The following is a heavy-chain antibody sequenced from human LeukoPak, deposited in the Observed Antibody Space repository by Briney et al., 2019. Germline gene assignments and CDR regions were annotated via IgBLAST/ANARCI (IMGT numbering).Heavy chain of an antibody. CDR3: ARMGVVDAFDI. V-gene: IGHV3-7*01. CDR2: IKQDGSEK. CDR1: GFIFSSYW. J-gene: IGHJ3*02. Sequence: GGSLRLSCAASGFIFSSYWMSWVRQAPGKGLEWVANIKQDGSEKYYVDSVKGRFTISRDNAKNSLYLQMNSLRAEDTAVYYCARMGVVDAFDIWGQGTMVTVSS. D-gene: IGHD3-3*01.